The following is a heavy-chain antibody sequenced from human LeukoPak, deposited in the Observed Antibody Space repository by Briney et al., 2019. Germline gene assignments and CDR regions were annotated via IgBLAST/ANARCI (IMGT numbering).Heavy chain of an antibody. CDR1: GFTFSSYG. Sequence: GGSLRLSCAASGFTFSSYGMHWVRQAPGKGLEWVAVISYDGSNKYYADSVKGRFTISRDNSKNTLYLQMNSLRAEDTAVYYCAKGDSHFDLWGRGTLVTVSS. CDR3: AKGDSHFDL. J-gene: IGHJ2*01. D-gene: IGHD3-3*01. CDR2: ISYDGSNK. V-gene: IGHV3-30*18.